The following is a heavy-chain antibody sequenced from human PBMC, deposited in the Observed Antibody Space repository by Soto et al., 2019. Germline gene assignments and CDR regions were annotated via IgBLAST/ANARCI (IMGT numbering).Heavy chain of an antibody. D-gene: IGHD6-13*01. CDR3: SKDMKLAYSDGAIKYGTDV. CDR2: ISWNSGSI. CDR1: GFTFDYYA. V-gene: IGHV3-9*01. Sequence: GGPLRLSCAASGFTFDYYAMHWVRQAPGKGLGWVSGISWNSGSIGYAYSVKGRFTISRDNAKNSLYLQMNSLRAEDTALYYCSKDMKLAYSDGAIKYGTDVWGQRTTVTVSS. J-gene: IGHJ6*02.